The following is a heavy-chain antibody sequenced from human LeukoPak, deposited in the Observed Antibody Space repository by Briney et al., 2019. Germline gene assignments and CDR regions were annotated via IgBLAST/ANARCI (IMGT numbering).Heavy chain of an antibody. D-gene: IGHD1-7*01. CDR1: GYTFTDYH. CDR2: IGPNSGGT. Sequence: GASVKVSCKASGYTFTDYHIHWVRQAPGQGLEWMGWIGPNSGGTDYAQKFQGRVTMTRDTSISTAYLVLSRLASDDTAVYYCARYRQAGTLDYWGQGTLVTVSS. V-gene: IGHV1-2*02. J-gene: IGHJ4*02. CDR3: ARYRQAGTLDY.